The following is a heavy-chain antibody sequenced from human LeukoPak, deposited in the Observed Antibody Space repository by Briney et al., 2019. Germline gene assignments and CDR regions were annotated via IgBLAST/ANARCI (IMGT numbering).Heavy chain of an antibody. J-gene: IGHJ4*02. CDR3: ARDSSGYYFDY. Sequence: GGSLRPSCAASGFTFSSYSMNWGRQAPGKGREWVSSISSCSSYIYYAHSVKGQFTISRDNTNNPLYLQMNSLRAEHTAVYYCARDSSGYYFDYWGQGTLVTVSS. D-gene: IGHD6-6*01. CDR2: ISSCSSYI. CDR1: GFTFSSYS. V-gene: IGHV3-21*01.